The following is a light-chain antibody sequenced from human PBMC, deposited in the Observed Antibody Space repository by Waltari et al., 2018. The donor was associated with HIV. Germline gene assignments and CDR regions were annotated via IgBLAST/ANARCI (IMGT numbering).Light chain of an antibody. V-gene: IGLV1-47*01. CDR1: SSKHRSHY. Sequence: QSVLTQPPLASGPTGQRATISCSVSSSKHRSHYVYWYPRRPGTAPKLLIYKNNQRPSGVPDRFSGSKSGTSASLAISGLRSEDEADYYCAAWDDSLSGYVFGTGTKVTVL. J-gene: IGLJ1*01. CDR2: KNN. CDR3: AAWDDSLSGYV.